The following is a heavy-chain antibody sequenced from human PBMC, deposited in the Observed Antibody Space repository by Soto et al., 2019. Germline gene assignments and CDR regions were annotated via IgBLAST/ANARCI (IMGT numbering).Heavy chain of an antibody. CDR1: GGSISSYY. V-gene: IGHV4-59*08. J-gene: IGHJ4*02. Sequence: SETLSLTCTVSGGSISSYYCSWIRQPPGKGLEWIGYIYYSGSTNYNPSLKSRVTISVDTSKNQFSLKLSSVTAADTAVYYCARHNYGSGSTYFDYWGQGTLVTVS. CDR2: IYYSGST. D-gene: IGHD3-10*01. CDR3: ARHNYGSGSTYFDY.